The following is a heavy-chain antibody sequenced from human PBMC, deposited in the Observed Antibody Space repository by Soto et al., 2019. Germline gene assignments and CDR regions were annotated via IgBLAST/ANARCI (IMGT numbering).Heavy chain of an antibody. V-gene: IGHV4-4*02. CDR2: IDHNGVA. CDR3: ARMNRDYYYHGMDV. Sequence: PSETLSLTCGVSGDSISSSKWWTWVRQTPGNGLEWIGKIDHNGVANYNPSLEGRVTISKDISKNQISLKVTSVTAADSAVYYCARMNRDYYYHGMDVWGQGATVTVSS. J-gene: IGHJ6*02. CDR1: GDSISSSKW.